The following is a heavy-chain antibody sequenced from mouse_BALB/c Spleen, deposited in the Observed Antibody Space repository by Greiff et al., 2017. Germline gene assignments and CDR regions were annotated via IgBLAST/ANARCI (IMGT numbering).Heavy chain of an antibody. V-gene: IGHV1-54*01. CDR2: INPGSGGT. CDR3: ARGSSYPRYFDV. Sequence: VKLMESGAELVRPGTSVKVSCKASGYAFTNYLIEWVKQRPGQGLEWIGVINPGSGGTNYNEKFKGKATLTADKSSSTAYMQLSSLTSDDSAVYFCARGSSYPRYFDVWGAGTTVTVSS. J-gene: IGHJ1*01. D-gene: IGHD1-1*01. CDR1: GYAFTNYL.